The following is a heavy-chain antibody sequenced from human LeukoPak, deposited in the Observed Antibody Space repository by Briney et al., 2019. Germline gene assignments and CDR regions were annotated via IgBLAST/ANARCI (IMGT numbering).Heavy chain of an antibody. CDR1: GFTFSSYA. CDR2: ISGSGGST. D-gene: IGHD2-2*01. Sequence: GGSLRLSCAASGFTFSSYAMSWVRQAPGKGLEWVSAISGSGGSTYYADSVKGRFTISGDNSKNTLYLQMNSLRAEDTAVYYCAKDRGYCSSTSCPVDYWGQGTLVTVSS. J-gene: IGHJ4*02. V-gene: IGHV3-23*01. CDR3: AKDRGYCSSTSCPVDY.